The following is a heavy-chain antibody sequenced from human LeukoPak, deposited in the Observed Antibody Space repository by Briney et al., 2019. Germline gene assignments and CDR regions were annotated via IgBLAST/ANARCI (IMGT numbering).Heavy chain of an antibody. CDR3: ARSSGHSYGDFDY. CDR1: GVSITSNY. CDR2: THHSGAT. Sequence: KPSETLSLPCSVSGVSITSNYWSWIRQPPGKGLEWLGYTHHSGATSYNPSLKSRSTMSLDTSNNQFSLKLSSVTAADTAVYYCARSSGHSYGDFDYWGQGNLVTVSS. J-gene: IGHJ4*02. V-gene: IGHV4-59*01. D-gene: IGHD5-18*01.